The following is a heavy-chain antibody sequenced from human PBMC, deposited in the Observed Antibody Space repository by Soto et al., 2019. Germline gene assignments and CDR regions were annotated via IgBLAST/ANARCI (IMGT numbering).Heavy chain of an antibody. J-gene: IGHJ4*02. CDR2: IIPILGIA. CDR1: GGTFSSYT. D-gene: IGHD3-10*01. Sequence: QVQLVQSGAEVKKPGSSVKVSCKASGGTFSSYTISWVRQAPGQGLEWMGRIIPILGIANYAQKFQGRVTIPADXXTXTXXMELSSLRSEDTAVYYCARTIYYYGSGSPNYYFDYWGQGTLVTVSS. V-gene: IGHV1-69*02. CDR3: ARTIYYYGSGSPNYYFDY.